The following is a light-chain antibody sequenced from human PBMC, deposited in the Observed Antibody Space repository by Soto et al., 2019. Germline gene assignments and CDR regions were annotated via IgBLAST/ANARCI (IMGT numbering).Light chain of an antibody. CDR2: GAS. V-gene: IGKV3-20*01. CDR3: QQYDSSVT. J-gene: IGKJ1*01. Sequence: EIVLTQSPGSLSLSPGERATLSCRASQSVDSRFFAWYQQRPGQAPRLLIYGASRRATGIPDRFTASRSVTDVTLTISGLEPEDFALYYCQQYDSSVTFGLGTKVEIK. CDR1: QSVDSRF.